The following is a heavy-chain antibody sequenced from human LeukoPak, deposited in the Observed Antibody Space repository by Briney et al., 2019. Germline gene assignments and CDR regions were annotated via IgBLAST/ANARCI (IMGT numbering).Heavy chain of an antibody. CDR2: INHSGST. V-gene: IGHV4-34*01. D-gene: IGHD6-19*01. CDR3: ARAPEFSSGWLLDC. CDR1: GGSFSGYY. J-gene: IGHJ4*02. Sequence: SETLSLTCAVYGGSFSGYYWSWIRQPPGKGLEWIGEINHSGSTNYNPSLKSRVTISVDTSKNQFSLKLSSVTAADTGVYYCARAPEFSSGWLLDCWGQGSLLTVSS.